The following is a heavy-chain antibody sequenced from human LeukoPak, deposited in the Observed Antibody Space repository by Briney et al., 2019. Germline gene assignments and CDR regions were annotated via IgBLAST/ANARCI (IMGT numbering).Heavy chain of an antibody. D-gene: IGHD1-26*01. Sequence: GGSLRLSCAASGFTFSSYEMNWVRQAPGKGLEWVSYISNTGTTIYYADSVKGRFTIPRDNAENSLYLQMNSLRAEDTAAYYCARGGAADYWGQGTLVTVSS. V-gene: IGHV3-48*03. CDR3: ARGGAADY. CDR1: GFTFSSYE. CDR2: ISNTGTTI. J-gene: IGHJ4*02.